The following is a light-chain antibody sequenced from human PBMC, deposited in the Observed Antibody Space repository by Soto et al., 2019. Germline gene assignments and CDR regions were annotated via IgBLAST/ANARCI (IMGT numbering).Light chain of an antibody. J-gene: IGKJ3*01. CDR3: QYGFT. V-gene: IGKV4-1*01. CDR1: QSVLYSSTNKNY. Sequence: DIVMTQSPDSLAVSLGERATINCKSSQSVLYSSTNKNYLAWYQQKPGQPPKLLIYWASNRESGVPDRFIGRGSGTDFTLTISSQQAEDVAVYYCQYGFTVGPGTKVDIK. CDR2: WAS.